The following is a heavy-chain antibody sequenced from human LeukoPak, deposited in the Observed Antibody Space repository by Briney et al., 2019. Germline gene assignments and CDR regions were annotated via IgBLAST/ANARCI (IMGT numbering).Heavy chain of an antibody. CDR3: ARDEGYYYDSSGPGDY. CDR1: GGSISSYY. Sequence: SETLSLTCTVSGGSISSYYWSWIRQPPGKGLEWIGYIYYSGSTNYNPSLKSRVTISVDTSKNQFSLKLSSVTAADTAVYYCARDEGYYYDSSGPGDYWGQGTLVTVSS. J-gene: IGHJ4*02. V-gene: IGHV4-59*12. CDR2: IYYSGST. D-gene: IGHD3-22*01.